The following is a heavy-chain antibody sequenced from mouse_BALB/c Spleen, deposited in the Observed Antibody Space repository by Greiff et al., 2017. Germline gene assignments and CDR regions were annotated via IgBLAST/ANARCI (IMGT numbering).Heavy chain of an antibody. CDR1: GYTFTSYN. Sequence: QVQLQQPGAELVQPGASVKMSCTASGYTFTSYNMHWVKQTPGQGLEWIGAIYPGNGDTSYNQKFKGKDTLTADKSSSTAYMQLSSLTSEDSAVYYCARNYRYDEEAWFAYWGQGTLVTVSA. CDR2: IYPGNGDT. CDR3: ARNYRYDEEAWFAY. J-gene: IGHJ3*01. V-gene: IGHV1-12*01. D-gene: IGHD2-14*01.